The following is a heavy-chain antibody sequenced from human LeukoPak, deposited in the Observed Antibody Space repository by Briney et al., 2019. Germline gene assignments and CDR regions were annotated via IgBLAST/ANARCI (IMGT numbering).Heavy chain of an antibody. Sequence: QSGGSLRLSCAASGFTFSSYAMHGVRQAPGKGLEWVAVISYDGSNKYYADSVKGRFTISRDNSKNTLYLQMNSLRAEDTAVYYCARARQDWQQLVLDIYYGMDVWGQGTTVTVSS. J-gene: IGHJ6*02. D-gene: IGHD6-13*01. V-gene: IGHV3-30-3*01. CDR3: ARARQDWQQLVLDIYYGMDV. CDR2: ISYDGSNK. CDR1: GFTFSSYA.